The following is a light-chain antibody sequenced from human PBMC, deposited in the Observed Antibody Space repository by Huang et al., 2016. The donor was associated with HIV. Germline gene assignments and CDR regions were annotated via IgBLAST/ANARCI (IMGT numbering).Light chain of an antibody. CDR3: MQGSHWPPT. CDR1: ESLVYSDGNTY. CDR2: KVS. V-gene: IGKV2-30*01. Sequence: DVVKTQSPLSLPVTLGQPASISCRSSESLVYSDGNTYLNWFQQRPGQSPRRLIYKVSIRDSGVPDRFSGSGSGTNFTLKISRVEAEDVGIYYCMQGSHWPPTFGPGTKVDFK. J-gene: IGKJ3*01.